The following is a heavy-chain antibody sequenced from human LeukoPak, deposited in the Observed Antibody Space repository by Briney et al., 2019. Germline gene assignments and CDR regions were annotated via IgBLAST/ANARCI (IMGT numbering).Heavy chain of an antibody. D-gene: IGHD3-22*01. CDR1: GGSISSGSYY. V-gene: IGHV4-61*02. J-gene: IGHJ4*02. Sequence: SETLSLTCTVSGGSISSGSYYWSWIRQPAGKGLEWIGRIYTSGSTNYNPSLKSRVTISVDTSKSQFPLKLSSVTAADTAVYYCARVIQPMVVGDWGQGTLVTVSS. CDR3: ARVIQPMVVGD. CDR2: IYTSGST.